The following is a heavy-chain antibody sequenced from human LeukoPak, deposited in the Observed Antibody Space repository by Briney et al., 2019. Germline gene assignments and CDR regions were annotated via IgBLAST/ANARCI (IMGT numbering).Heavy chain of an antibody. CDR2: IKQDGSEK. Sequence: GGSLRLSCAASGFTFSSYWMSWVRQAPGKGLEWVANIKQDGSEKYYVDSVKGRFTTSRDNTKNTFYLQMNSLRVEDTAVYYCARDADYYDSSGYYVNAFDIWGQGTMVTVSS. V-gene: IGHV3-7*01. CDR3: ARDADYYDSSGYYVNAFDI. D-gene: IGHD3-22*01. J-gene: IGHJ3*02. CDR1: GFTFSSYW.